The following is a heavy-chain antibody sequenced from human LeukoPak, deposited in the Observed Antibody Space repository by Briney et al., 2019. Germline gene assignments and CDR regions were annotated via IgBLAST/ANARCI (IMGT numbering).Heavy chain of an antibody. CDR1: GYSFTTYW. J-gene: IGHJ5*02. D-gene: IGHD5-18*01. CDR2: IYPSDSNT. V-gene: IGHV5-51*01. Sequence: GESLKISCKGSGYSFTTYWIGWVRQMPGKGLESMGIIYPSDSNTRYSPSLQGQVTISADRSINTAYLQWSSLKASDTAMYYCATLVDTAAAWGQGTLVTVSS. CDR3: ATLVDTAAA.